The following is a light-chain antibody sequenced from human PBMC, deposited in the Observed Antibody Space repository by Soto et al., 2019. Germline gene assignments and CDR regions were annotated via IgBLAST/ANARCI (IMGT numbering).Light chain of an antibody. J-gene: IGKJ4*01. Sequence: EIVLTQSPGTLSLSPGERATLSCRASQSVSSSYLAWYQQKPGQAPRLLIYGASSRATGIPDRFSGSGSGTDFTLTISRLEPEDFAVYYCPQYGSSPRTFVGGTQVDSK. CDR1: QSVSSSY. CDR2: GAS. V-gene: IGKV3-20*01. CDR3: PQYGSSPRT.